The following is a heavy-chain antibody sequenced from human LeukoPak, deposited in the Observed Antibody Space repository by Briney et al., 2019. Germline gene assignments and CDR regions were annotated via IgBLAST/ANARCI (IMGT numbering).Heavy chain of an antibody. J-gene: IGHJ4*02. D-gene: IGHD6-19*01. CDR2: IIPIFGTA. V-gene: IGHV1-69*13. CDR3: AKTIAVAVWSDY. Sequence: GASVKVSCKASGGTFSSYAISWVRQAPGQGLEWMGGIIPIFGTANYAQKFQGRVTITADESTSTAYMELSSLRSEDTAVYYCAKTIAVAVWSDYWGQGTLVTVSS. CDR1: GGTFSSYA.